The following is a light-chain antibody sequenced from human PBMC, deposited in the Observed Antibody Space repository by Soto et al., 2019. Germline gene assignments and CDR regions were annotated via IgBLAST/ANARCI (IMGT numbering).Light chain of an antibody. V-gene: IGLV4-69*01. Sequence: QSVLTQSPSASASLGASVKLTCTLSSGHNNYAIAWHQQQPDKGPRYLMKLNSDGSHSKGDGIPDRFSGSSSGAERHLTISSLQSEDEADYSCQTWGTAIHDVVFGGGTKLTVL. CDR3: QTWGTAIHDVV. CDR1: SGHNNYA. J-gene: IGLJ2*01. CDR2: LNSDGSH.